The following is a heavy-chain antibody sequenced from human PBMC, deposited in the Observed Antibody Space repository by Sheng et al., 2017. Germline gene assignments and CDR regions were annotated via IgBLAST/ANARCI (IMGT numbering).Heavy chain of an antibody. V-gene: IGHV4-59*01. CDR1: GGSISSYY. CDR3: VLTGYYDSSGYYGAYAFDY. D-gene: IGHD3-22*01. Sequence: QVQLQESGPGLVKPSETLSLTCTVSGGSISSYYWSWIRQPPGKGLEWIGYIYYSGSTNYNPSLKSRVTISVDTSKNQFSLKLSSVTAADTAVYYCVLTGYYDSSGYYGAYAFDYLGPRDKWSPSLQ. J-gene: IGHJ3*02. CDR2: IYYSGST.